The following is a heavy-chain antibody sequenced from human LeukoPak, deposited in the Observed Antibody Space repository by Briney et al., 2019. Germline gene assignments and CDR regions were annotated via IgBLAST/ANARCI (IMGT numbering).Heavy chain of an antibody. D-gene: IGHD2-2*01. CDR3: TDTVKHQLLPKN. CDR1: GGSISSGGYY. V-gene: IGHV4-31*03. Sequence: SETLSLTCTVSGGSISSGGYYWSWIRQHPGKGLEWIGYIYYSGSTYYNPSLKSRVTISVDTSKNQFSLKLSSVTAADTAVYYCTDTVKHQLLPKNWGQGTLVTVSS. J-gene: IGHJ4*02. CDR2: IYYSGST.